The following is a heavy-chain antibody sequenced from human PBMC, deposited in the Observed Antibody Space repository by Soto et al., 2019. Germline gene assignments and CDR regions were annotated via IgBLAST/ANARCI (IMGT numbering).Heavy chain of an antibody. CDR1: GFTVSSNY. CDR2: IYRDGYT. Sequence: EVQLVESGGDLVQPGGSLRLSCAASGFTVSSNYMTWVRQAPGKGLEWVSVIYRDGYTYYADSAKGRFTISIDNSKNTLYLQMNTLRAEETAVYYCGRLVDSGDGPFDYWGQGTLVTVSS. J-gene: IGHJ4*02. D-gene: IGHD3-10*01. V-gene: IGHV3-66*04. CDR3: GRLVDSGDGPFDY.